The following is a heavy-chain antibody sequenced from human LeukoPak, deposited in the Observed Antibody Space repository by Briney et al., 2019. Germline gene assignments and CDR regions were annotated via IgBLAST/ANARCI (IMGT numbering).Heavy chain of an antibody. CDR3: ARTKRLEYYFDY. CDR2: IDPSDSYT. CDR1: GYSFTSYW. Sequence: GEPLKISCKGSGYSFTSYWISWVRQMPGKGLEWMGRIDPSDSYTKYSPSFQGHVTISADKSISTAYLQWSSLKASDTAMYYCARTKRLEYYFDYWGQGTLVTVSS. J-gene: IGHJ4*02. V-gene: IGHV5-10-1*01. D-gene: IGHD1-1*01.